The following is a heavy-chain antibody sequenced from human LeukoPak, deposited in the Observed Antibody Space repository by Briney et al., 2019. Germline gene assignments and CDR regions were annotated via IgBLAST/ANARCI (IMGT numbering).Heavy chain of an antibody. CDR1: GGSFSGYY. CDR3: ARVFGYSYGPYYFDY. D-gene: IGHD5-18*01. J-gene: IGHJ4*02. CDR2: INHSGST. Sequence: SETLSLTCAVYGGSFSGYYWSWIRQPPGKGLEWIGEINHSGSTNYNPSPKSRVTISVDTSKNQFSLKLSSVTAADTAVYYCARVFGYSYGPYYFDYWGQGTLVTVSS. V-gene: IGHV4-34*01.